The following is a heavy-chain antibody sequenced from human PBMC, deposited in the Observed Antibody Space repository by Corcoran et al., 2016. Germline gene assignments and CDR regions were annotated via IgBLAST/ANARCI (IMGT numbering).Heavy chain of an antibody. Sequence: QVQLQESGPGLVKPSETLSLTCTVSGGSISSYYWSWIRQPPGKGLEWIGYIYYSGSTNYNPSLKSRVTISVDTSKNQFSLKLSSVNAADTAVYYCASGLYGDIDYWGQGTLVTVSS. D-gene: IGHD4-17*01. J-gene: IGHJ4*02. V-gene: IGHV4-59*01. CDR3: ASGLYGDIDY. CDR2: IYYSGST. CDR1: GGSISSYY.